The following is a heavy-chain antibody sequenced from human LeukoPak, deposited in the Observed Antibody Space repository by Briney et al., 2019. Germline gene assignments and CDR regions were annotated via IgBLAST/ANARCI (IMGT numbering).Heavy chain of an antibody. Sequence: GGSLRLSCAASGSTFSSYAMSWVRQAPGKGLEWVSAISGSGGSTYYADSVKGRFTISRDNSKNTLYLQMNSLRAEDTAVYYCAKGTGSFLDYYYYYMDVWGKGTTVTVSS. J-gene: IGHJ6*03. V-gene: IGHV3-23*01. D-gene: IGHD6-13*01. CDR2: ISGSGGST. CDR1: GSTFSSYA. CDR3: AKGTGSFLDYYYYYMDV.